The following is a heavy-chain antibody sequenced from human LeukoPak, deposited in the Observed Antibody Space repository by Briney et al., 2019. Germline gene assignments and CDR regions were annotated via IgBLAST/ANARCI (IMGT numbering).Heavy chain of an antibody. D-gene: IGHD6-19*01. Sequence: GGSLRLSCAASGFTFSTYTMNWVRQAPGKGLEWVSYITGTSSTIYYADSVKGRFTVSRDNARSSLYLQMNSLRDEDTAVYYCARVLTDSRGWYHFDYWGQGTLVTVSP. CDR1: GFTFSTYT. CDR3: ARVLTDSRGWYHFDY. V-gene: IGHV3-48*02. J-gene: IGHJ4*02. CDR2: ITGTSSTI.